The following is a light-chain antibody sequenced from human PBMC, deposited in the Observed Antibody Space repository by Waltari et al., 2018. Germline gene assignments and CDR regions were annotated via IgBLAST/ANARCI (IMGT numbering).Light chain of an antibody. CDR1: QSVGRS. J-gene: IGKJ1*01. V-gene: IGKV3-20*01. CDR2: GAS. CDR3: QHYVSLPVA. Sequence: EIVLTQSPGTLSLSPGERATFSCRASQSVGRSLAWYQQKPGQAPRPLIYGASTRATGIPDRFSGGGSGTDFSLTISRLEPEDFAAYHCQHYVSLPVAFGQGTKVDI.